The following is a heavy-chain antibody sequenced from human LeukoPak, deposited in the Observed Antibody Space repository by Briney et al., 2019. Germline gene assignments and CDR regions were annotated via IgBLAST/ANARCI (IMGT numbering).Heavy chain of an antibody. CDR2: IYYTNKI. V-gene: IGHV2-5*01. D-gene: IGHD4-23*01. CDR3: AQYPDYGGDYDAFDV. J-gene: IGHJ3*01. Sequence: SGSTLVKPTRTLPLPCTFSGFSIDSWGMGLAWIRQPPGKALEWLETIYYTNKIQYSPSLKTRHTIAKDTSKNQLFLMMTNMDPVDTATYYCAQYPDYGGDYDAFDVWGQGTMVTV. CDR1: GFSIDSWGMG.